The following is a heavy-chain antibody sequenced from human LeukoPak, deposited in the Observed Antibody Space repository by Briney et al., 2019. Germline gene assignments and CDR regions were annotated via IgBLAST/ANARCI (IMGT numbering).Heavy chain of an antibody. V-gene: IGHV3-23*01. CDR1: GFTFDSYA. CDR3: AKAASGSYLYYFDY. D-gene: IGHD1-26*01. Sequence: GGSLRLSCLASGFTFDSYAMSWVRQAPGKGLEWVSVISTSLDTTYYADFVKGRFTISRDNSENTLYLQLNSLRAEDTAVYYCAKAASGSYLYYFDYWGQGTLVTVSS. CDR2: ISTSLDTT. J-gene: IGHJ4*02.